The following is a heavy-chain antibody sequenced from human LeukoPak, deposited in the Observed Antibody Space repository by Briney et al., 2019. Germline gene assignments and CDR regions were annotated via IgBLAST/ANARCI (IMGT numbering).Heavy chain of an antibody. V-gene: IGHV4-4*07. CDR3: ARMVDYYGSGSYFAPNWFDP. J-gene: IGHJ5*02. CDR1: GGSISSYY. D-gene: IGHD3-10*01. Sequence: SETLSLTCTVCGGSISSYYWSWIRQPAGKGLEWIGRIYTSGSTNYNPSLKSRVTMSVDTSKNQFSLKLSSVTAADTAVYYCARMVDYYGSGSYFAPNWFDPWGQGTLVTVSS. CDR2: IYTSGST.